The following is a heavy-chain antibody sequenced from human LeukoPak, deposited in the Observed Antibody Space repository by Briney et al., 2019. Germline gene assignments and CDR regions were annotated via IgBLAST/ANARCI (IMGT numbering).Heavy chain of an antibody. V-gene: IGHV4-4*02. CDR2: IPLSGLT. CDR3: SRENGAFSPFGY. CDR1: GGSISNTNW. J-gene: IGHJ4*02. Sequence: SGTLSLTCGVSGGSISNTNWWSWVRQPPGQGLEWIGEIPLSGLTNYNPSLKSRVTVSLDKSKNHLSLNLTSVTAADTAVYYCSRENGAFSPFGYWGQGTLVTVPS. D-gene: IGHD2-8*01.